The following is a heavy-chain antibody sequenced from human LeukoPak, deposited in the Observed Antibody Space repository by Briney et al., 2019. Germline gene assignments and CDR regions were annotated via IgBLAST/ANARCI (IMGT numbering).Heavy chain of an antibody. CDR3: AGNYDFWSGYNPDTYYFDY. CDR1: GGTFSSYA. V-gene: IGHV1-69*05. D-gene: IGHD3-3*01. Sequence: SVKVSCKASGGTFSSYAISWVRQAPGQGLEWMGGIIPIFGTANYAQKFQGRVTITTDESTSTAYMELSSLRSEDTAVHCCAGNYDFWSGYNPDTYYFDYWGQGTLVTVSS. CDR2: IIPIFGTA. J-gene: IGHJ4*02.